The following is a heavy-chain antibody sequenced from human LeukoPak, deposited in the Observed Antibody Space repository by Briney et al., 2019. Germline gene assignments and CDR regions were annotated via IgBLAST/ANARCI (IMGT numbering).Heavy chain of an antibody. V-gene: IGHV4-59*08. CDR1: GGSISSYY. CDR2: IYYSGST. Sequence: SETLSLTCTVSGGSISSYYWSWIRQPPGKGLEWIGYIYYSGSTNYNPSLKSRVTISVDTSKNQFSLKLSSVTAADTAVYYCARQARDSGYAGAFDIWGQGTMVTVSS. J-gene: IGHJ3*02. D-gene: IGHD3-22*01. CDR3: ARQARDSGYAGAFDI.